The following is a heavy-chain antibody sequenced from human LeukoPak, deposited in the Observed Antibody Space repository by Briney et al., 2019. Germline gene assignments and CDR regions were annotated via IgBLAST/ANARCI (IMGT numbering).Heavy chain of an antibody. D-gene: IGHD3-9*01. CDR1: GFTFSNYY. CDR3: ARGPGVLVAYYFDY. CDR2: ISSSSSYI. J-gene: IGHJ4*02. Sequence: PGGSLRLSCAASGFTFSNYYMNWVRQAPGKGLEWVSSISSSSSYIYYADSVKGRFTISRDNAKNSLYLQMNSLRAEDTAVYYCARGPGVLVAYYFDYWGQGTLVTVSS. V-gene: IGHV3-21*01.